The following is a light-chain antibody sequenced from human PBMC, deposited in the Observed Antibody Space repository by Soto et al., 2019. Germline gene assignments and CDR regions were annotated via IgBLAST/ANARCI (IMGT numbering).Light chain of an antibody. V-gene: IGKV4-1*01. CDR2: WAS. Sequence: DIVMTQSPDSLAVSLGERATINCKSSQSVLYSSDNKNYLAWYQQKPGQPPKLLIYWASTRESGVPDRFSGSGSGTDFTLTISSLQAADVAVYYCQQYYHTPLTFGGGTKVEIK. CDR1: QSVLYSSDNKNY. J-gene: IGKJ4*01. CDR3: QQYYHTPLT.